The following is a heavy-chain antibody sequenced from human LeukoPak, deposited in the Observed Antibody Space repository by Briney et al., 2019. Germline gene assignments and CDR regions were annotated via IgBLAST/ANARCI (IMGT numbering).Heavy chain of an antibody. J-gene: IGHJ4*02. Sequence: SETLSLTCSVSGGSISSYFWSWIRQPPGKGLEWIGSMYYTGSTNYNPSLESRVTISVDTSRNQFSLNLSSVTAADTAMYFCARRLAARGRYYFDYWGQGTLVTVSS. V-gene: IGHV4-59*08. CDR2: MYYTGST. D-gene: IGHD6-19*01. CDR3: ARRLAARGRYYFDY. CDR1: GGSISSYF.